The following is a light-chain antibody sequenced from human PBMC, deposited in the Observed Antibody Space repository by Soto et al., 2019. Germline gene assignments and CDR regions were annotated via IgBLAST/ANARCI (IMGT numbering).Light chain of an antibody. CDR3: QKYNSGLIT. Sequence: DIHMTQSPSSLSASVVDIVTITFLASQVIGNYLAWYQQKPGKVPKLLIYGAYTLQSGVPSRFSGSGSGTDFTLTISSLQPEDVAIYYCQKYNSGLITFGQGTRLEIK. CDR1: QVIGNY. J-gene: IGKJ5*01. CDR2: GAY. V-gene: IGKV1-27*01.